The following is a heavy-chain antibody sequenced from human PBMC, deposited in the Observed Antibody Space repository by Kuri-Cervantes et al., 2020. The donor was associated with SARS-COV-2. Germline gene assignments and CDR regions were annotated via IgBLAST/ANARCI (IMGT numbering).Heavy chain of an antibody. V-gene: IGHV3-48*01. D-gene: IGHD5-24*01. CDR3: ARESWAWLQLFDAFDI. J-gene: IGHJ3*02. Sequence: GGSLRLSCAASGFTFSSYSMNWVRQAPGKGLEWVSYISSSSSTIYYADSVKGRFTISRDNAKNSLYLQMNSLRAEDTAVYYCARESWAWLQLFDAFDIWGQGTMVTVSS. CDR1: GFTFSSYS. CDR2: ISSSSSTI.